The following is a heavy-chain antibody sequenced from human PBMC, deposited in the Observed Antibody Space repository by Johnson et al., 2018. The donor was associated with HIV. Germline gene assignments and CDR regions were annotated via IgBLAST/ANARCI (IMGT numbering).Heavy chain of an antibody. D-gene: IGHD6-13*01. CDR3: AKDREAWYISRWSPTDAFDI. Sequence: QVQLVESGGGVVQPGRSLRLSCAASGFAFSNFAMHWVRQAPGKGPEWVALISYDGSNAYYADSVKGRFTVSRDNSKNTLYLQMISLRAEDTAVYYCAKDREAWYISRWSPTDAFDIWGQGTMVTVSS. J-gene: IGHJ3*02. V-gene: IGHV3-30*18. CDR1: GFAFSNFA. CDR2: ISYDGSNA.